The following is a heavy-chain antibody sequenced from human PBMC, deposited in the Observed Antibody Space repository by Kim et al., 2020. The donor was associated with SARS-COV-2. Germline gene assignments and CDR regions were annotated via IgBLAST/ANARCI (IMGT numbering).Heavy chain of an antibody. D-gene: IGHD3-10*01. CDR3: AKDYYGSGLSAYFDY. V-gene: IGHV3-30*18. CDR2: ISYDGSNK. CDR1: GFTFSSYG. Sequence: GGSLRLSCAASGFTFSSYGMHWVRQAPGKGLEWVAVISYDGSNKYYADSVKGRFTISRDNSKNTLYLQMNSLRAEDTAVYYCAKDYYGSGLSAYFDYWGQGTLVTVSS. J-gene: IGHJ4*02.